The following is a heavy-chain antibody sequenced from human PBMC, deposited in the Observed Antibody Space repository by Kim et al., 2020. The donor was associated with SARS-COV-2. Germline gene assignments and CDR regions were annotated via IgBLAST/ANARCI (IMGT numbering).Heavy chain of an antibody. J-gene: IGHJ1*01. D-gene: IGHD3-10*01. Sequence: GGSLRLSCVGSGFTFSTSAMTWVRQAPGKGLECVSAINGGGDRTDYADSVTGRFTISRDNSKNTVYLQMNSLRADDTAVYYCAKDMLSRTGNEYFQHW. CDR3: AKDMLSRTGNEYFQH. V-gene: IGHV3-23*01. CDR2: INGGGDRT. CDR1: GFTFSTSA.